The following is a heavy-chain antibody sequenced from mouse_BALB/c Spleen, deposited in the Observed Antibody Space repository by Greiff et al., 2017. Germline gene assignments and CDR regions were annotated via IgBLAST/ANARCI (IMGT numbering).Heavy chain of an antibody. D-gene: IGHD1-1*01. J-gene: IGHJ4*01. Sequence: QVQLKQSGPGLVQPSQSLSITCTVSGFSLTSYGVHWVRQSPGKGLEWLGVIWSGGSTDYNAAFISRLSISKDNSKSQVFFKMNSLQANDTAIYYCARNHGSSYLYAMDYWGQGTSVTVSS. CDR1: GFSLTSYG. CDR3: ARNHGSSYLYAMDY. CDR2: IWSGGST. V-gene: IGHV2-2*02.